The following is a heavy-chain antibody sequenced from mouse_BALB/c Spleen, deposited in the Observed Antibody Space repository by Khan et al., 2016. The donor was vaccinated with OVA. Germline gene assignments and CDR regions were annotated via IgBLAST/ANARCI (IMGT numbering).Heavy chain of an antibody. CDR2: INPRSGYT. CDR1: GYTFTSNT. J-gene: IGHJ4*01. V-gene: IGHV1-4*01. Sequence: QVQLQQSGADLARPGASVRMSCKASGYTFTSNTMHWVKQRPGQGLEWIGYINPRSGYTNYNQNFKDKATLTADKSSSTAYMQLSSVTSEDSAFDYFARRTTEYTMDYWGQGTSVTVSS. D-gene: IGHD2-14*01. CDR3: ARRTTEYTMDY.